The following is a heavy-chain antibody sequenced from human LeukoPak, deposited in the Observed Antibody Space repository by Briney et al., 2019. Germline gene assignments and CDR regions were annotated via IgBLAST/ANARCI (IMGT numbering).Heavy chain of an antibody. CDR3: VMSVVVPAAISYYYGMDV. J-gene: IGHJ6*02. CDR1: GFTFDDYA. Sequence: GGSLRLSCAASGFTFDDYAMHWVRQAPGKGLEWVSGISWTSGSIGYADSVKGRFTISRDNAKNSLYLQMNSLRAEDTALYYCVMSVVVPAAISYYYGMDVWGQGTTVTVSS. D-gene: IGHD2-2*02. V-gene: IGHV3-9*01. CDR2: ISWTSGSI.